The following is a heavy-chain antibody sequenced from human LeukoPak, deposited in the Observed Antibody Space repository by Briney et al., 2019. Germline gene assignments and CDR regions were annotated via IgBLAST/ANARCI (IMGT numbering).Heavy chain of an antibody. V-gene: IGHV3-33*01. J-gene: IGHJ4*02. Sequence: GGSLRLSCAASGFTFRGSGMHWVRQAPGKGLERVAVLWCGGINQYYADSVKGRLGFTISRDNSKNTLYLQMNSLRAEDTAVYYCASWPGGWYGEDYWGQGTLVTVSS. CDR1: GFTFRGSG. D-gene: IGHD6-19*01. CDR3: ASWPGGWYGEDY. CDR2: LWCGGINQ.